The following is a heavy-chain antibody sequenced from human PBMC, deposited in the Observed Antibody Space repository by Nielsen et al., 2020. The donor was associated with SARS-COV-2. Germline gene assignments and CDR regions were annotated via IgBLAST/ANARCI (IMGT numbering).Heavy chain of an antibody. J-gene: IGHJ2*01. V-gene: IGHV3-53*01. Sequence: GESLKISCAASGFTVSSNYMSWVRQAPGKGLEWVSVIYSGGSTYYADSVKGRFTISRDNSKNTLYLQMNSLRAEDTAVYYCAREGSLISVVSDWYFDLWGRGTLVTVSS. CDR3: AREGSLISVVSDWYFDL. CDR1: GFTVSSNY. CDR2: IYSGGST. D-gene: IGHD3-22*01.